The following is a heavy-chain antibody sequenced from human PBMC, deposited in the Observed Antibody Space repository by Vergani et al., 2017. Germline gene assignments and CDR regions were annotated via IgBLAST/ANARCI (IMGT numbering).Heavy chain of an antibody. CDR2: IYYSGST. CDR1: GGSISSGSYY. Sequence: QVQLQESGPGLVKPSQTLSLTCTVSGGSISSGSYYWSWIRQPPGKGLEWIGYIYYSGSTNYNPSLKSRVTISVDTSKNQFSLKLSSVTAADTAVYYCARNRDGYNWYYYMDVWGKGTTVTVSS. J-gene: IGHJ6*03. D-gene: IGHD5-24*01. CDR3: ARNRDGYNWYYYMDV. V-gene: IGHV4-61*01.